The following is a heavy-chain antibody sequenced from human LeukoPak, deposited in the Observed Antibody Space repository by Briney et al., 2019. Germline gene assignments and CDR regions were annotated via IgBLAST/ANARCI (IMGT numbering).Heavy chain of an antibody. CDR2: TNEDGGFA. CDR1: GFTFSSYW. Sequence: PGGSLRLSCAASGFTFSSYWMHWVRQAPGKGLVWVSRTNEDGGFASYADSVRGRFTVSRDNAHNTLYLQMSSLRAEDTAVYYCATYTHWVAGDVWGQGTTVTVFS. D-gene: IGHD3-16*01. CDR3: ATYTHWVAGDV. J-gene: IGHJ6*02. V-gene: IGHV3-74*01.